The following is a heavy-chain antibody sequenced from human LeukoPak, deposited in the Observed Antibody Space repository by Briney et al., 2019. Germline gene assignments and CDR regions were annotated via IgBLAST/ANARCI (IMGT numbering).Heavy chain of an antibody. CDR2: ISYDGSNK. J-gene: IGHJ4*02. V-gene: IGHV3-30*04. CDR1: GFTFSSYA. Sequence: PGRSLRLSCAASGFTFSSYAMHWVRPAPGKGLEWGAVISYDGSNKYYADSVKGRFTISRDNSKNTLYLQMNSLRAEDTAVYYCAGPYSSSWYLDYWGQGTLVTVSS. CDR3: AGPYSSSWYLDY. D-gene: IGHD6-13*01.